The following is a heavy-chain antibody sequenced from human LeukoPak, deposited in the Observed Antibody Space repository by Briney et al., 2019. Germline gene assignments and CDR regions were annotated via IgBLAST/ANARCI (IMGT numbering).Heavy chain of an antibody. Sequence: SETLSLTCTVSGGSISSYYWSWIRQPAGKGLEWIGRIYTSGSTNYNPSLKSRVTMSVDTSKNQFSLKLNSVTAADTAMYYCARPGIAAAGTRIWWFDPWGQGTLVTVSS. J-gene: IGHJ5*02. CDR3: ARPGIAAAGTRIWWFDP. D-gene: IGHD6-13*01. CDR1: GGSISSYY. V-gene: IGHV4-4*07. CDR2: IYTSGST.